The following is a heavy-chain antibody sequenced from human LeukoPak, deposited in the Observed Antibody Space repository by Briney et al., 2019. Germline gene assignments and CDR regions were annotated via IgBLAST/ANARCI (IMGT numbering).Heavy chain of an antibody. Sequence: GESLKISCKGSGYSFTSYWISWVRQMPGKGLEWMGRIDPSDSYTNYSPSFQGHVTISADKSISTAYLQWSSLKASDTAMYYCASQTYYYGSGSYYNDYWGQGTLGTVSS. J-gene: IGHJ4*02. D-gene: IGHD3-10*01. V-gene: IGHV5-10-1*01. CDR3: ASQTYYYGSGSYYNDY. CDR1: GYSFTSYW. CDR2: IDPSDSYT.